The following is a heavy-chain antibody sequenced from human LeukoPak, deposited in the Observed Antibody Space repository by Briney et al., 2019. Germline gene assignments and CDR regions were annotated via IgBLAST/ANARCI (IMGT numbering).Heavy chain of an antibody. D-gene: IGHD4/OR15-4a*01. Sequence: ASVKLSCKASGYTFTNYYMHWVRQAPGLGFEWMGWINPKSGGTSYPQKFQGRLTMTRDTSINTAYMELSRLGADDTAVYYCVPSANYYYFDYWGQGTLVTVSS. CDR1: GYTFTNYY. V-gene: IGHV1-2*02. J-gene: IGHJ4*02. CDR2: INPKSGGT. CDR3: VPSANYYYFDY.